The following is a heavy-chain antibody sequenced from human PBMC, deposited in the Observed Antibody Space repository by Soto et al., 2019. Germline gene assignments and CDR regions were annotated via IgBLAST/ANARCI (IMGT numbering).Heavy chain of an antibody. CDR2: INHSGST. Sequence: QVQLQQWGAGLLKPSETLSLTCAVYGGSFSGYYWSWIRQPPGKGLEWIGEINHSGSTNYNPSLNSRGTISVHASKTQYSLNLSYVTAADTAVYYCARARIVVVPAARYNWFDPWGQGTLVTVSS. D-gene: IGHD2-2*01. J-gene: IGHJ5*02. V-gene: IGHV4-34*01. CDR3: ARARIVVVPAARYNWFDP. CDR1: GGSFSGYY.